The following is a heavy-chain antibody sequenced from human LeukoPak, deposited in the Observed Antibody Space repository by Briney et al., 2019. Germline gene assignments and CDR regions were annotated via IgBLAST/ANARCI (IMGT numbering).Heavy chain of an antibody. Sequence: SETLSLTCTVSGGSISSSSYYWGWIRQPPRKGLEWIGSIYYSGSTYYNPSLKSRVTISVDTSKNQFSLKLSSVTAADTAVYYCARHGSIVGATDFDYWGQGTLVTVSS. CDR1: GGSISSSSYY. D-gene: IGHD1-26*01. V-gene: IGHV4-39*01. CDR2: IYYSGST. CDR3: ARHGSIVGATDFDY. J-gene: IGHJ4*02.